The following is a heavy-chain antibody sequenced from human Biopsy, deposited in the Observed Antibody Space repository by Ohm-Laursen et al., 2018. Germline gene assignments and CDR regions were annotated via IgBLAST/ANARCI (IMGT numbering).Heavy chain of an antibody. D-gene: IGHD2-15*01. CDR2: ISSSGGTT. CDR3: ARDFVSGREDI. CDR1: GFTVSTTY. V-gene: IGHV3-11*01. J-gene: IGHJ4*02. Sequence: SLRLSCAAFGFTVSTTYMSWIRQAPGKGLEWLSYISSSGGTTDYADSVKGRFTISRDNAKNTLYLQMNSLRAEDTAIYFCARDFVSGREDIWGPGARVTVSS.